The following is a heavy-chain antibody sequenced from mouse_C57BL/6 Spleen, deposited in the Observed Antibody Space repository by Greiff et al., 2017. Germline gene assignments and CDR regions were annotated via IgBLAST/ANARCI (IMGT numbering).Heavy chain of an antibody. CDR2: ISYDGSN. CDR3: ARRDGYYPYYFDY. V-gene: IGHV3-6*01. Sequence: EVKVEESGPGLVKPSQSLSLTCSVTGYSITSGYYWNWIRQFPGNKLEWMGYISYDGSNNYNPSLKNRISITRDTSKNQFFLKLNSVTTEDTATYYCARRDGYYPYYFDYWGQGTTLTVSS. D-gene: IGHD2-3*01. J-gene: IGHJ2*01. CDR1: GYSITSGYY.